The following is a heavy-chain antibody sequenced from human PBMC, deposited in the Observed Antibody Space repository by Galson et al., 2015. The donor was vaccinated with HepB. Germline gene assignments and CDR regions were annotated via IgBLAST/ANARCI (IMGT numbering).Heavy chain of an antibody. D-gene: IGHD1-1*01. Sequence: PALVKPTQTLTLTCTFSGFSLTTTGMCVTWVRQSPGRALEWLALIDWEDDKYYTTSLKPRLTTSKDTSKNQVVLTMTNMDPVDTATYFCARTPRTRTHFYYGMDVWGQGTTVTVSS. CDR2: IDWEDDK. CDR3: ARTPRTRTHFYYGMDV. J-gene: IGHJ6*02. CDR1: GFSLTTTGMC. V-gene: IGHV2-70*20.